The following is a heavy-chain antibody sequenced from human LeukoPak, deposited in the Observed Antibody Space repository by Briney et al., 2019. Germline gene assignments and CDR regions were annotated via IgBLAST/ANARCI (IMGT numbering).Heavy chain of an antibody. CDR3: AKRSGYGSGSPDAFDI. J-gene: IGHJ3*02. Sequence: GGSLRLSCAASGFTFSSYAMSWVRQAPGKGLEWVSAVSGSGGSTYYADSVKGRFTISRDNSKNTLYLQMNSLRAEDTAVYYRAKRSGYGSGSPDAFDIWGQGTMVTVSS. CDR1: GFTFSSYA. D-gene: IGHD3-10*01. V-gene: IGHV3-23*01. CDR2: VSGSGGST.